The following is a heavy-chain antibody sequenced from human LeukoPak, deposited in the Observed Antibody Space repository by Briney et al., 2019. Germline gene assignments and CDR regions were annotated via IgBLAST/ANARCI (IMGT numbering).Heavy chain of an antibody. CDR2: IKSKTDGGTT. CDR1: GFTFSNAW. Sequence: GGSLRLSCAASGFTFSNAWMSWVRQAPGKGLEWVGRIKSKTDGGTTDYAAPVKGRFTVSRDDSKNTLYLQMNSLKTEDTAVYYCTTEEAYNWFDPWGQGTLVTVSS. V-gene: IGHV3-15*01. J-gene: IGHJ5*02. CDR3: TTEEAYNWFDP.